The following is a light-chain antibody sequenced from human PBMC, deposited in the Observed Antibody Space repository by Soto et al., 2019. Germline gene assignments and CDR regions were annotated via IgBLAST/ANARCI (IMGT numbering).Light chain of an antibody. CDR2: DAA. CDR3: QQRSNWPWT. V-gene: IGKV3-11*01. CDR1: PSVTSN. Sequence: PSTLSLTPGDRATLSCRASPSVTSNLAWYQQALGQAPRLLIYDAANRAAGIPARFSGSGSGTDFTLTISSLEPEDFAVYYCQQRSNWPWTFGQGTKVDI. J-gene: IGKJ1*01.